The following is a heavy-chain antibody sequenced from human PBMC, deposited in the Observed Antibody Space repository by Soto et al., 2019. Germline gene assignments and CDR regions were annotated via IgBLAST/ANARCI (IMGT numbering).Heavy chain of an antibody. CDR2: ISAYNGNT. CDR1: GYTFTSYG. Sequence: QVQLVQSGAEVKKPGASVKVSCKASGYTFTSYGISWVRQAPGQGLEWMGWISAYNGNTNYAQKLQGRVTMTKDTSTSTAYMELRSLRTDDTAVDYFARDLLLGAGTTFGYWGQGTLVTDSS. CDR3: ARDLLLGAGTTFGY. V-gene: IGHV1-18*01. J-gene: IGHJ4*02. D-gene: IGHD3-10*01.